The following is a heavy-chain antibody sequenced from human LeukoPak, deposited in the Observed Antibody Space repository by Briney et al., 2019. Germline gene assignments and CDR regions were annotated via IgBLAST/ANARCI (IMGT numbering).Heavy chain of an antibody. CDR2: IRYDGSNK. J-gene: IGHJ6*03. Sequence: GGSLRLSCAASGFTFSSYGMHWVRQAPGKGLEWVAFIRYDGSNKYYADSVKGRFTISRDNSKNTLYLQMNSLRAEDTAVYYCAKDGGYCSSTSCPTTYYYYYMDVWGKGTPVTISS. CDR3: AKDGGYCSSTSCPTTYYYYYMDV. V-gene: IGHV3-30*02. CDR1: GFTFSSYG. D-gene: IGHD2-2*01.